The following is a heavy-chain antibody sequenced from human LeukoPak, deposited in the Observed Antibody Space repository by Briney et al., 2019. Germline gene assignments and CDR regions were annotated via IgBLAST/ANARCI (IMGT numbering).Heavy chain of an antibody. CDR2: IYSGGST. V-gene: IGHV3-53*01. D-gene: IGHD3-22*01. J-gene: IGHJ4*02. CDR3: ARAYYFDDSGGYVYFDY. Sequence: QPGGSLRLSCAASGFTVSSNYMSWVRQAPGKGLEWVSVIYSGGSTYYADSVKGRFTISRDNSKNTLYLQMNSLRAEDTAVYYCARAYYFDDSGGYVYFDYWGQGTLVTVSS. CDR1: GFTVSSNY.